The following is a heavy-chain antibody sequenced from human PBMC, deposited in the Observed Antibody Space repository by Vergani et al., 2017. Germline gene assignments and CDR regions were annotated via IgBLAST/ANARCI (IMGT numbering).Heavy chain of an antibody. V-gene: IGHV4-39*01. CDR2: IYYSGST. CDR3: ARLYCGGDCHFDC. J-gene: IGHJ4*02. Sequence: QLQESGPGLVKPSQTLSLTCTVSGGSISSTTYYWGWIRQPPGKGLEWIGSIYYSGSTYYNPSLKSRVTISVDTSKNQFSLKLSSVTAAETAVYYCARLYCGGDCHFDCWGQGTLVTVSS. D-gene: IGHD2-21*01. CDR1: GGSISSTTYY.